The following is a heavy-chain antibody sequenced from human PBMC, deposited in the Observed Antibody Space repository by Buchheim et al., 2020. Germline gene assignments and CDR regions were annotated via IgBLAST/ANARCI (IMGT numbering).Heavy chain of an antibody. D-gene: IGHD3-9*01. CDR1: GGSISSGGYY. CDR3: AASLYYDILTGYPGGWFDP. Sequence: QVQLQESGPGLVKPSQTLSLTCTVSGGSISSGGYYWSWIRQHPGKGLEWIGYIYYSGRPYYNPSLKSRVTISVDTSKNQFSLKLSSVTAADTAVYYCAASLYYDILTGYPGGWFDPWGQGTL. J-gene: IGHJ5*02. CDR2: IYYSGRP. V-gene: IGHV4-31*03.